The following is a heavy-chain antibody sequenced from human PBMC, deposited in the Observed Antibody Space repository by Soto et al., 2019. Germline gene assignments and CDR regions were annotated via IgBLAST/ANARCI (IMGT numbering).Heavy chain of an antibody. CDR2: IWSDGSNK. J-gene: IGHJ3*02. CDR3: ARRGSGINAFDI. CDR1: GFTFNTYG. V-gene: IGHV3-33*01. Sequence: QVQLVESGGGVVQPGGSLRLSCAASGFTFNTYGMHWVRQAPGKGLEWVSVIWSDGSNKYYADSAKGRFTISRDNSQKTLYLQMNSLRADDTAVYFCARRGSGINAFDIWGQGTMVTVSS. D-gene: IGHD3-10*01.